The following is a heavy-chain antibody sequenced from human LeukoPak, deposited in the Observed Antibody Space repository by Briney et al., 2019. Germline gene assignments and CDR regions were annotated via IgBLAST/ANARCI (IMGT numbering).Heavy chain of an antibody. V-gene: IGHV3-48*01. Sequence: GGSLRLSCAASGFTFSSYSMNWVRQAPGKGLEWVSYISSSSSTIYYADSVKGRFTISRANPKTSLYLQLNSLRAEDTAVYYCARAIMTTVTTFRDYWGQGTLVTVSS. D-gene: IGHD4-11*01. CDR2: ISSSSSTI. J-gene: IGHJ4*02. CDR1: GFTFSSYS. CDR3: ARAIMTTVTTFRDY.